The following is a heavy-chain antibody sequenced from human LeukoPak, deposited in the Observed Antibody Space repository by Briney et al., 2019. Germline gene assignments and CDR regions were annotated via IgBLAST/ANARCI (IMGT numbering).Heavy chain of an antibody. CDR3: ARHFSVYSSGWYAY. D-gene: IGHD6-19*01. J-gene: IGHJ4*02. V-gene: IGHV4-34*01. CDR2: INHSGST. Sequence: PSETLSLTCAVYGGSFSGYYWSWIRQPPGKGLEWIGEINHSGSTNYNPSLKSRVTISVDTSKNQFSLKLSSVTAADTAVYYCARHFSVYSSGWYAYWGQGTLVTVSS. CDR1: GGSFSGYY.